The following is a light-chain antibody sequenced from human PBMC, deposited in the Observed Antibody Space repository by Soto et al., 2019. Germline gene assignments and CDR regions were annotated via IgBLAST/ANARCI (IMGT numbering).Light chain of an antibody. Sequence: QSALTQPASVSGSPGQSTTISCTGTSSDVGGYNYVSGYQQQPVKAPKLMIYDINNRPSGVSNRFFGSKSGNTASLTISGLQAEDEADYYCCSYTSTSTRVVFGGGTKVTVL. CDR2: DIN. V-gene: IGLV2-14*03. J-gene: IGLJ2*01. CDR3: CSYTSTSTRVV. CDR1: SSDVGGYNY.